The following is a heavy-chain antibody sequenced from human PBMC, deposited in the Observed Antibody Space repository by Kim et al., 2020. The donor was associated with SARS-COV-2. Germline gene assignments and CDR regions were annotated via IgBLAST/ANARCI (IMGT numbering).Heavy chain of an antibody. V-gene: IGHV4-34*01. Sequence: GDTHSNPSPKSLVTRSVDTSKTQFSLKLSSVTAADTAVYYCARGLGSSHYWGQGTLVTVSS. CDR3: ARGLGSSHY. CDR2: GDT. J-gene: IGHJ4*02. D-gene: IGHD7-27*01.